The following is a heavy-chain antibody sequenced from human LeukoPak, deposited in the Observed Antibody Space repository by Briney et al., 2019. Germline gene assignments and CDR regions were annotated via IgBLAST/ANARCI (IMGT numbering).Heavy chain of an antibody. CDR1: GGSISSYY. Sequence: ASETLSLTCTVSGGSISSYYWSWIRQPPGKGLEWNGYIYYSGSTNYNPSLKSRVTISVDTSKNQFSLKLSSVTAADTAVYYCARERGDSSGSFDYWGQGTLVTVSS. CDR2: IYYSGST. V-gene: IGHV4-59*01. J-gene: IGHJ4*02. CDR3: ARERGDSSGSFDY. D-gene: IGHD3-22*01.